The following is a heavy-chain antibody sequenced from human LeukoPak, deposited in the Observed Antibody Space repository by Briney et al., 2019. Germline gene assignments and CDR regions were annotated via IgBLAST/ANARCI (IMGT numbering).Heavy chain of an antibody. CDR1: GFTFSSYW. V-gene: IGHV3-74*01. CDR2: INTDGNIT. J-gene: IGHJ4*02. Sequence: SGGSLRLSCAASGFTFSSYWMHWVRHAPGKGLVWVSRINTDGNITNYADSVKGRFTISRDNAKNTLYLQMNSLRAEDTALYYCARGNYYGNWGQGTLVTVSS. CDR3: ARGNYYGN.